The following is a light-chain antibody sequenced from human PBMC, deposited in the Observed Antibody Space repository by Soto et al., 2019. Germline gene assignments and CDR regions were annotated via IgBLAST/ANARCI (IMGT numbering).Light chain of an antibody. CDR2: DVT. J-gene: IGLJ1*01. V-gene: IGLV2-14*01. Sequence: QSALTQPASVSGSPRQSITISCTGTSSDVGGYNYVSWYQQHPGKATKSMIFDVTNRPSGVSNRCSGSKSRNTASLTISGLQAEDEADYYCSSYTSSSTLYVFGTGTKLTVL. CDR3: SSYTSSSTLYV. CDR1: SSDVGGYNY.